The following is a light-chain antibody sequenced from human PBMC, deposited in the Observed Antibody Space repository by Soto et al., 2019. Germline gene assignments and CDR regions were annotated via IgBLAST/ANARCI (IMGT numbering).Light chain of an antibody. J-gene: IGKJ5*01. CDR2: GAS. V-gene: IGKV3-15*01. Sequence: EIVMTQSPATLSVSPGERATLSCRASQSVSSNLAWYQQKPGQAPRLLIYGASTGATGIPARFSGIRSATDFTLTISSLQSEDFALYYCQQYNNWPPTFGQGTRLEIK. CDR1: QSVSSN. CDR3: QQYNNWPPT.